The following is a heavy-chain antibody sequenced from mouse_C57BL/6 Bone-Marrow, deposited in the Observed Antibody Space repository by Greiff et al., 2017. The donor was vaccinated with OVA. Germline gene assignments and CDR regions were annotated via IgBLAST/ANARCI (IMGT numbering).Heavy chain of an antibody. V-gene: IGHV5-12*01. CDR2: ISNGGGST. Sequence: DVKLVESGGGLVQPGGSLKLSCAASGFTFSDYYMYWVRQTPEKRLEWVAYISNGGGSTYYPDTVKGRFTISRDNAKNTLYLQMSRLKSEDTAMYYCARWLLFMDYWGQGTSVTVSS. CDR1: GFTFSDYY. J-gene: IGHJ4*01. CDR3: ARWLLFMDY. D-gene: IGHD2-3*01.